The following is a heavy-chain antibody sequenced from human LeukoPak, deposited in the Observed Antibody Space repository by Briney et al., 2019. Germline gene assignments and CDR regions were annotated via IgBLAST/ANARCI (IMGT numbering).Heavy chain of an antibody. CDR3: ARGASSWYYYYYGMDV. CDR2: IYYSGST. CDR1: GGSISSYY. V-gene: IGHV4-59*01. D-gene: IGHD6-13*01. Sequence: SETLSLTCTVSGGSISSYYWSWIRQPPGKGLEWIGYIYYSGSTNYNPSLKSRVTISVDTSKNQFSLKLSSVTAADTAVYYCARGASSWYYYYYGMDVWCQGTTVTVSS. J-gene: IGHJ6*02.